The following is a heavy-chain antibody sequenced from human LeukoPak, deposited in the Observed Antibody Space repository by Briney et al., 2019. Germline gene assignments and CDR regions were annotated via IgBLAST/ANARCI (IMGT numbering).Heavy chain of an antibody. CDR1: GFTFSDHY. D-gene: IGHD2-2*01. CDR3: TTDPLIVVVPAAIGGVQNDAFDI. Sequence: PGGSLRLSCAASGFTFSDHYMDWVRQAPGKGLEWVGRIKSKTDGGTTDYAAPVKGRFTISRDDSKNTLYLQMNSLKTEDTAVYYCTTDPLIVVVPAAIGGVQNDAFDIWGQGTMVTVSS. CDR2: IKSKTDGGTT. V-gene: IGHV3-15*01. J-gene: IGHJ3*02.